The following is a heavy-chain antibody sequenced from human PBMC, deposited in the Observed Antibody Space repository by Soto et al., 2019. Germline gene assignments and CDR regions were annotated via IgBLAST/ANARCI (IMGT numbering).Heavy chain of an antibody. J-gene: IGHJ4*02. Sequence: QVQFVQSGAEVKKPGXXVKVXCXTXXXXFXRXNIXWVRQAPGQRLEWMGWINVGNGNTRYSQKFQGRLTLTRDTPGNTAYLELNSLISEDTAVYYCATPQDYDGCLXSXXQGTLVTVSS. D-gene: IGHD3-22*01. V-gene: IGHV1-3*01. CDR2: INVGNGNT. CDR3: ATPQDYDGCLXS. CDR1: XXXFXRXN.